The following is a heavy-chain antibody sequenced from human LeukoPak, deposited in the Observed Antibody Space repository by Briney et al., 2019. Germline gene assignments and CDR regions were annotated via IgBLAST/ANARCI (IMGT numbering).Heavy chain of an antibody. Sequence: ASVKVSCKASGGTFSSYAISWVRQAPGQGLEWMGRIIPILGIANYAQKFQGRVTITADKSTSTAYMELSSLRSEDTAVYYCARERWYYDFWSGYSNDAFDIWGQGTMVTVSS. CDR1: GGTFSSYA. CDR2: IIPILGIA. J-gene: IGHJ3*02. V-gene: IGHV1-69*04. CDR3: ARERWYYDFWSGYSNDAFDI. D-gene: IGHD3-3*01.